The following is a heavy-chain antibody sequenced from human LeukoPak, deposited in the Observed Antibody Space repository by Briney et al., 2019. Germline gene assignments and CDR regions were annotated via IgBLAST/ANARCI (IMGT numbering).Heavy chain of an antibody. CDR2: INPNSGGT. D-gene: IGHD2-15*01. CDR1: GYTFPGYY. V-gene: IGHV1-2*06. J-gene: IGHJ5*02. Sequence: ASVKVSCKASGYTFPGYYIHWVRQAPGQGLEWMGRINPNSGGTNYAWKFQGRVTMTRDTSISTAYMELSWLRSDDTAVYYCARSYCSGGSCYTGWFDPWGQGTLVTVSS. CDR3: ARSYCSGGSCYTGWFDP.